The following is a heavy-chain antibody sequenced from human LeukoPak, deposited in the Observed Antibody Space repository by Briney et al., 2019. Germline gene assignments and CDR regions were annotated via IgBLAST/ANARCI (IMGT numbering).Heavy chain of an antibody. CDR3: AKGLGYCSSTSCYAYYYYGMDV. CDR2: ISGSGGST. D-gene: IGHD2-2*01. Sequence: HPGGSLRLSCAASGFTFSSYAMSWVRQAPGKGLEWVSAISGSGGSTYYADSVKGRFTISRDNSKNTLYLQMNSLRAEDTAVYYCAKGLGYCSSTSCYAYYYYGMDVWGQGTTVTVSS. CDR1: GFTFSSYA. J-gene: IGHJ6*02. V-gene: IGHV3-23*01.